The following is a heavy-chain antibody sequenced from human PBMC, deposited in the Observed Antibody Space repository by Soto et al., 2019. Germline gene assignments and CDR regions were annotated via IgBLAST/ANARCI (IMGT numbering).Heavy chain of an antibody. J-gene: IGHJ5*02. CDR3: ARASITMVRPTFDP. Sequence: SVQVSCTASGYTFTGYYMHWVRQAPGQGLEWMGWINPNSGGTNYAQKFRGRVTMTRDTSISTAYMELSRLRSDDTAGYYCARASITMVRPTFDPRGKGARVTLAS. CDR2: INPNSGGT. V-gene: IGHV1-2*02. CDR1: GYTFTGYY. D-gene: IGHD3-10*01.